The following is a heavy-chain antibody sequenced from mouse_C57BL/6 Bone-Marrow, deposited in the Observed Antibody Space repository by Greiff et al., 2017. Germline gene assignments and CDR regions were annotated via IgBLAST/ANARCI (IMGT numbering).Heavy chain of an antibody. CDR1: GFSLTSYG. CDR2: IWSGGST. Sequence: VMLVESGPGLVQPSQSLSITCTVSGFSLTSYGVHWVRQPPGKGLEWLGVIWSGGSTDYNAAFISRLSISKDNSKSQVFFKMNSLQADDTAIYYCAKSGSSSWYFDVWGTGTTVTVSS. J-gene: IGHJ1*03. D-gene: IGHD1-1*01. CDR3: AKSGSSSWYFDV. V-gene: IGHV2-4*01.